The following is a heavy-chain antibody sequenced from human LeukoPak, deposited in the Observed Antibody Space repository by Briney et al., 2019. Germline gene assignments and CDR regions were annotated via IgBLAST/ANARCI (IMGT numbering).Heavy chain of an antibody. J-gene: IGHJ4*02. Sequence: ETLSLTCTVSGGSISSYYWSWVREAPGKGLEWVSAISGSGGSTYYADSVKGRFTISRDNSKNTLYLQMNSLRAEDTAVYYCAIGSYGQDFDYWGQGTLVTVSS. V-gene: IGHV3-23*01. D-gene: IGHD5-18*01. CDR3: AIGSYGQDFDY. CDR2: ISGSGGST. CDR1: GGSISSYY.